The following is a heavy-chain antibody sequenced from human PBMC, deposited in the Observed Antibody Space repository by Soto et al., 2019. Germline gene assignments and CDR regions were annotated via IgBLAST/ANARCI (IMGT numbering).Heavy chain of an antibody. CDR2: LNHSGST. J-gene: IGHJ4*02. D-gene: IGHD2-2*01. CDR1: GGSFSGYY. V-gene: IGHV4-34*01. CDR3: ARGRGSYCSSTSCHGFLH. Sequence: QVQLQQWGAGLLKLSETLSLTCAVYGGSFSGYYWSWIRQPPGRGLEWIGELNHSGSTNDNPSLQSRVTISVDASKNQLSLELSSVTAADTAVYYCARGRGSYCSSTSCHGFLHWGQGTLVTVSS.